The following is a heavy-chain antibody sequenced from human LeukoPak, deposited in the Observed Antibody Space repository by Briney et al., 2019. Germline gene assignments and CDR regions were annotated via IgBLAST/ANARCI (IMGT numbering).Heavy chain of an antibody. V-gene: IGHV4-59*01. D-gene: IGHD6-13*01. CDR1: GGSISSYY. J-gene: IGHJ5*02. Sequence: SETLSLTCTVSGGSISSYYWSWIRQPPGKGLEWIGYIYYSGSTNYNPSLKSRVTISVDTSKNQFSLKLSSVTAADTAVYYCARDLYSSSWDWFGPWGQGTLVTVSS. CDR3: ARDLYSSSWDWFGP. CDR2: IYYSGST.